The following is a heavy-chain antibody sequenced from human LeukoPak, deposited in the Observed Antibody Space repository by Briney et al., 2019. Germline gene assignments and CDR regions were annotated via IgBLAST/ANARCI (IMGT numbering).Heavy chain of an antibody. V-gene: IGHV3-11*01. D-gene: IGHD6-13*01. J-gene: IGHJ4*02. CDR3: ARMRSSSYHKY. Sequence: GGSLRLSCAASGFRFSDFYMSWIRQAPGKGLEWVSYISSDSETIHYAQSVRGRFNVSRDNANSTLFLHLNNVKPEDTAIYYCARMRSSSYHKYWDQGTLVTVSS. CDR2: ISSDSETI. CDR1: GFRFSDFY.